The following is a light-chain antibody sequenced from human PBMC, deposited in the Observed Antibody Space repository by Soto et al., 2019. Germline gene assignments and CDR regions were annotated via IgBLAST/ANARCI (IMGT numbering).Light chain of an antibody. CDR2: DAS. Sequence: DIQMTQSPSTLSASVGDRVTITCRASQTISNWLAWYQQKPGKAPKLLIYDASSLEGGVPSRFSGSGSGTEFTLTLYCLQPDDVASYYCQQYYSYWTCGQGTKVEIK. CDR1: QTISNW. J-gene: IGKJ1*01. V-gene: IGKV1-5*01. CDR3: QQYYSYWT.